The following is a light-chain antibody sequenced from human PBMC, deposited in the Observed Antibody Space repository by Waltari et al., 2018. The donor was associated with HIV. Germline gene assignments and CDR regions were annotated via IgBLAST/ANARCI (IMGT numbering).Light chain of an antibody. CDR1: ALPKKY. CDR3: QSTDFDGTWV. CDR2: KDI. J-gene: IGLJ3*02. Sequence: SYDLTQTPSLSVSPGQTARINCSRGALPKKYSSWYRQKAGQAPVLLIYKDIERPSGIPERISGSGSGTGITLTISGVQVEDEGDYFCQSTDFDGTWVFGGGTRLTVL. V-gene: IGLV3-25*03.